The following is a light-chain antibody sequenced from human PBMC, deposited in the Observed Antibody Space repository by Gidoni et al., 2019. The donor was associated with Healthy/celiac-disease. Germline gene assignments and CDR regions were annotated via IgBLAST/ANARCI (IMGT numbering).Light chain of an antibody. Sequence: QSVLTQPTSASGTPGQRVTISCSGSSSNIASNTVNWSQQLPGTAPKLLIYSNKHRPSGVPDRFSGSKSGTSASLAISGLQSEDEADYYCAAWDDSLNVVFVGGTKLTVL. CDR3: AAWDDSLNVV. V-gene: IGLV1-44*01. CDR1: SSNIASNT. CDR2: SNK. J-gene: IGLJ2*01.